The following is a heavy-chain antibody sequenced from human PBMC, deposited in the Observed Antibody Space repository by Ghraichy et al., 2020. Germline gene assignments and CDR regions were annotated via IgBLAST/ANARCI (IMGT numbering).Heavy chain of an antibody. V-gene: IGHV3-48*02. D-gene: IGHD3-16*02. CDR3: ARDRDDIWGNYRYSFNC. CDR1: GFSFSTYS. Sequence: GGSLRLSCAASGFSFSTYSMNWVRQVPGKGLEWLSYISGSSGSIYYADSVRGRFTVSRDNAKNSLFLQMNSLRDEDTAVYYCARDRDDIWGNYRYSFNCWGQATVVTVSA. J-gene: IGHJ4*02. CDR2: ISGSSGSI.